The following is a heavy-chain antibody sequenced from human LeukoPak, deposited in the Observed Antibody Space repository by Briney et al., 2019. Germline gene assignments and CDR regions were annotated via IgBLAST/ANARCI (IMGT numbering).Heavy chain of an antibody. Sequence: SETLSLTCTVSGGSISSYYWSWIRRPPGKGLEWIGYIYYSGSTNYNPSLKSRVTISVDTSKNQFSLKLSSVTAADTAVYYCARVGGTPYYYYMDVWGKGTTVTVSS. CDR2: IYYSGST. V-gene: IGHV4-59*01. CDR3: ARVGGTPYYYYMDV. J-gene: IGHJ6*03. CDR1: GGSISSYY. D-gene: IGHD6-19*01.